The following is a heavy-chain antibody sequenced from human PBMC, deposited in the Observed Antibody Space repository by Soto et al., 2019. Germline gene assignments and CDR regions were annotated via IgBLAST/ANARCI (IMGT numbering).Heavy chain of an antibody. CDR1: GGTFSSYA. V-gene: IGHV1-69*13. J-gene: IGHJ4*02. D-gene: IGHD6-6*01. CDR3: ARDVQSIAASGPRYYFDY. CDR2: IIPICGRT. Sequence: SVKVSCKASGGTFSSYAISWVRQAPGQGLEWMGWIIPICGRTNYAQKFQGRVTMTGDESTSTAYMELSRLRSDDTAVYYCARDVQSIAASGPRYYFDYWGQGTLVTVSS.